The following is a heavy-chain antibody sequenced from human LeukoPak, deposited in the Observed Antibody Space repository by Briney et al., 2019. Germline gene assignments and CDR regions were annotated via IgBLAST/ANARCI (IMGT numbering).Heavy chain of an antibody. CDR2: IKQDGSEK. J-gene: IGHJ4*02. CDR1: GFTFSSYG. CDR3: ARGTSSDF. V-gene: IGHV3-7*01. D-gene: IGHD3/OR15-3a*01. Sequence: GGSLRLSCAASGFTFSSYGMNGVPQAPGKGPEWVANIKQDGSEKYYVDSVKGRFTISRDNAKNSLYLQMNSLRAEDTAVYYCARGTSSDFWGQGTLVTVSS.